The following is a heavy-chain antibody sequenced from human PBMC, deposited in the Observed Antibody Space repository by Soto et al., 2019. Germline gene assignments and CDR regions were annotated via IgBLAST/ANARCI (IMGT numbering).Heavy chain of an antibody. CDR2: ISSSSSYI. CDR1: GFTFSSYS. D-gene: IGHD6-13*01. CDR3: ARDRGIAAAGPYYYYGMDV. J-gene: IGHJ6*02. Sequence: EVQLVESGGGLVKPGGSLRLSCAASGFTFSSYSMNWVRQAPGKGLEWVSSISSSSSYIYYADSVKGRFTISRDNAKNSLYLQMNSLRAEDTAVYYCARDRGIAAAGPYYYYGMDVWGQGTTVTVSS. V-gene: IGHV3-21*01.